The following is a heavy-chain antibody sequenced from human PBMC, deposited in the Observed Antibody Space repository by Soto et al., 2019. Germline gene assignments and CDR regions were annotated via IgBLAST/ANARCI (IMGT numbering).Heavy chain of an antibody. D-gene: IGHD5-18*01. CDR3: AREFRRWIQLWSPSPGMDV. CDR1: GFTFSSYA. CDR2: ISYDGSNK. J-gene: IGHJ6*02. Sequence: HPCGSLRLSCAASGFTFSSYAMHWFRQAPGKGLEWVAVISYDGSNKYYADSVKGRFTISRDNSKNTLYLRMNSLSAEDTAVYYCAREFRRWIQLWSPSPGMDVWGQGTTVTVSS. V-gene: IGHV3-30-3*01.